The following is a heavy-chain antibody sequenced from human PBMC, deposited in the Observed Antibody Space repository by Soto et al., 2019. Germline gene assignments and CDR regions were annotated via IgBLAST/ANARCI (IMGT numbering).Heavy chain of an antibody. Sequence: GASVKVSCKASGGTFSSYAISWVRQAPGQGLEWMGGIIPIFGTANYAQKFQGRVTITADESTSTAYMELSSLRSEDTAVYYCARDVGEHIVVVTAPGAFDIWGQGTMVTV. CDR2: IIPIFGTA. CDR3: ARDVGEHIVVVTAPGAFDI. V-gene: IGHV1-69*13. J-gene: IGHJ3*02. CDR1: GGTFSSYA. D-gene: IGHD2-21*02.